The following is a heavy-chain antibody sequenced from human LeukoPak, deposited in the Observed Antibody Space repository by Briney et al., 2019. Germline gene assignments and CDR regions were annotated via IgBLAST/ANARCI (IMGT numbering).Heavy chain of an antibody. CDR3: ATTTRYYDILTGYTDDAFDI. J-gene: IGHJ3*02. Sequence: ASVKVSCKASGYTFTSYGISWVRQAPGQGLEWMGWISAYNGNTNYAQKLQGRVTMTTDTSTSTAYMELRSLRSEDTAVYYCATTTRYYDILTGYTDDAFDIWGQGTMVTVSS. CDR2: ISAYNGNT. CDR1: GYTFTSYG. V-gene: IGHV1-18*01. D-gene: IGHD3-9*01.